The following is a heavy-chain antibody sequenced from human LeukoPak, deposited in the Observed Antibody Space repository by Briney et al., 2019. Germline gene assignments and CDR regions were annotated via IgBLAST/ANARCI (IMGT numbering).Heavy chain of an antibody. CDR3: ARKLGGLTDAFDI. J-gene: IGHJ3*02. V-gene: IGHV4-59*01. Sequence: SETLSLTCSVSGGSISSYYWSWLRQPPGKGLEWLGYIYYSGSTNYNPSLKSRVTISVDTSNNQFSLKLSSVTAADTAVYYCARKLGGLTDAFDIWGQGTMVTVSS. CDR2: IYYSGST. CDR1: GGSISSYY. D-gene: IGHD3-16*01.